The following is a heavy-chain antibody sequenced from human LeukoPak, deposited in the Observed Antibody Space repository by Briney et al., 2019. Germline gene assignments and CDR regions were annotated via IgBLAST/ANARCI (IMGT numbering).Heavy chain of an antibody. J-gene: IGHJ4*02. V-gene: IGHV3-30*04. CDR2: ISYDGSNK. Sequence: GGSLRLSCAVSGFTFSTYAMHWVRPAPGKGLEWVAVISYDGSNKYYADSVEGRRTISSNNSKNTLYLQLNGLTTEDTAVYYCASGNSWFDYWGQGTLVTVSS. CDR1: GFTFSTYA. CDR3: ASGNSWFDY. D-gene: IGHD4-23*01.